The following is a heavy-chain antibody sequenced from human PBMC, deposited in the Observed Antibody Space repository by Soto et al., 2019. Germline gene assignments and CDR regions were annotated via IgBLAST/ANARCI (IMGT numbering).Heavy chain of an antibody. D-gene: IGHD2-15*01. Sequence: EVQLVESGGGLVKPGGSLRLSCAASGFTFSSYSMNWVRQAPGKGLEWVSSISSSSTYIYYADSVKGRFTISRDNAKNPLYLQKKHPRGEDKALYYWSVIGVGAATQRFDPLGQGTLGTLSS. V-gene: IGHV3-21*01. CDR3: SVIGVGAATQRFDP. J-gene: IGHJ5*02. CDR2: ISSSSTYI. CDR1: GFTFSSYS.